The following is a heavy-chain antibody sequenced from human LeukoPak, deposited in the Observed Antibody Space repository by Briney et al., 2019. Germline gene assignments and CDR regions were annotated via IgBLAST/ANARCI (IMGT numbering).Heavy chain of an antibody. V-gene: IGHV1-46*01. D-gene: IGHD3-22*01. CDR1: GYTFTGYY. CDR2: INPSDGGT. CDR3: ARGADDSSGFDPAEYFLH. J-gene: IGHJ1*01. Sequence: ASVKVSCKASGYTFTGYYMHWVRQAPGQGLEWMGIINPSDGGTYYAENFQGRVTMTKDTSTSTVYMELSSLRSEDTAFYYCARGADDSSGFDPAEYFLHWGQGTLVTASS.